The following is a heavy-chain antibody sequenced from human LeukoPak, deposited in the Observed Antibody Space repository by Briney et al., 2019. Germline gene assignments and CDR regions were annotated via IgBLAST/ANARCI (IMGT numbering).Heavy chain of an antibody. Sequence: PGGSLRLSCAASGFTFSRYGMHWVRQAPGKGLEGVADIWYDGSNKHYADSVKGRFTISRDNSKNTLYLQMNSLRAEDTAVYYWARGKTMSLQWVLHQSYFDYWGQGTLVTVSS. CDR1: GFTFSRYG. V-gene: IGHV3-33*01. CDR3: ARGKTMSLQWVLHQSYFDY. J-gene: IGHJ4*02. D-gene: IGHD1-26*01. CDR2: IWYDGSNK.